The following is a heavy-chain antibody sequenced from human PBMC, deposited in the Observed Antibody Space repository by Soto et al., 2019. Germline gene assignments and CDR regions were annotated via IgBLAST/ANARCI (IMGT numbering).Heavy chain of an antibody. CDR1: GGSISSSNW. D-gene: IGHD3-9*01. CDR3: ARAGLTGYSSYYYYGMDV. V-gene: IGHV4-4*02. CDR2: IYHSGST. Sequence: SETLSLTCAVSGGSISSSNWWSWVRQPPGKGLEWIGEIYHSGSTNYNPSLKSRVTISVDKSKNQFSLKLSSVTAADTAVYYCARAGLTGYSSYYYYGMDVWGQGTTVTV. J-gene: IGHJ6*02.